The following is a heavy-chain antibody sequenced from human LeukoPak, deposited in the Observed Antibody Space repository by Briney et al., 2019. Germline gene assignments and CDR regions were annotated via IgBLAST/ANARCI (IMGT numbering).Heavy chain of an antibody. CDR1: GFTFSSYG. CDR2: IRYDGSNK. Sequence: GGSLRLSCAASGFTFSSYGMHWVRQAPGKGLEWVAFIRYDGSNKYYADSVKGRFTISRDNSKNTLYLQMNSLRAEDTAVYYCAKDIAAAGLYFDYWGQGTLVTVPS. J-gene: IGHJ4*02. V-gene: IGHV3-30*02. CDR3: AKDIAAAGLYFDY. D-gene: IGHD6-13*01.